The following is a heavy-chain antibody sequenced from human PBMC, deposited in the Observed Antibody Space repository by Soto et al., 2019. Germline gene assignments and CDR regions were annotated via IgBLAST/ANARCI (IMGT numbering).Heavy chain of an antibody. CDR1: GYSFTSYW. CDR2: IDPSDSYI. CDR3: ARLPLAAAYSDANT. D-gene: IGHD6-13*01. J-gene: IGHJ5*02. Sequence: EVQLVQSGAEVKKPGESLRISCKGSGYSFTSYWISWARQMPGKGLVWMGRIDPSDSYINYSPSFQGRVTISADKSISTAYLQWSSLKASDTAMYYCARLPLAAAYSDANTWGQGTLVTVSS. V-gene: IGHV5-10-1*01.